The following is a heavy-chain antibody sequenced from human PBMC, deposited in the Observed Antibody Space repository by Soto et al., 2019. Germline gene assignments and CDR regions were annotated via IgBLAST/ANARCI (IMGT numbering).Heavy chain of an antibody. D-gene: IGHD3-3*01. J-gene: IGHJ6*02. V-gene: IGHV1-69*13. Sequence: SVKVSCKASGGTFSSYAISWVRQAPGQGLEWMGGIIPIFGTANYAQKFQGRVTITADESTSTAYMELSSLRSEDTAVYYCARDLGNYDFWSGYYPPDGMDVWGQGTTVTVSS. CDR1: GGTFSSYA. CDR2: IIPIFGTA. CDR3: ARDLGNYDFWSGYYPPDGMDV.